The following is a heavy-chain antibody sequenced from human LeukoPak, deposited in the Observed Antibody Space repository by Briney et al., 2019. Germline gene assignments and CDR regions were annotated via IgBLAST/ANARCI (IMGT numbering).Heavy chain of an antibody. CDR1: GFTFSSYV. J-gene: IGHJ4*02. Sequence: GGSLRLSCAASGFTFSSYVMYWVRQAPGKGLEWVAIISHDGSNKYYADSVKGRFTISRDNSKNTLYLQMNSLRAVDTAVYYCAKVPKGGYFDYWGQGTLVTVSS. CDR2: ISHDGSNK. V-gene: IGHV3-30-3*01. CDR3: AKVPKGGYFDY.